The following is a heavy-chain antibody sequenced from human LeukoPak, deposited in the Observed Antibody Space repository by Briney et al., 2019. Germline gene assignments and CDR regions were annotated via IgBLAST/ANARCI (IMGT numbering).Heavy chain of an antibody. D-gene: IGHD3-10*01. CDR3: ATGNAVSYYNGGWFDP. Sequence: ASVKVSCKVSGHTLTELSMHWVRQAPGKGLEWMGGFDPEDGETIYAQKFQGRVTMTEDTSTDTAYMELSSLRSEDTAVYYCATGNAVSYYNGGWFDPWGQGTLVTVSS. CDR2: FDPEDGET. CDR1: GHTLTELS. J-gene: IGHJ5*02. V-gene: IGHV1-24*01.